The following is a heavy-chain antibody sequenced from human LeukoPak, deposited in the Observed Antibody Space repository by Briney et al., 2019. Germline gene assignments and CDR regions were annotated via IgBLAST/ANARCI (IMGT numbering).Heavy chain of an antibody. CDR2: INTNTGNP. D-gene: IGHD3-22*01. V-gene: IGHV7-4-1*02. J-gene: IGHJ4*02. Sequence: ASVKVSCKASGYTFTSYAMNWVRQAPGQGLEWMGWINTNTGNPTYAQGFTGRFVFSLDTSVSTAYLQISSLKAVDTAVYYCARDYVPRATYYYDSSGYLNDYWGQGTLVTVSS. CDR1: GYTFTSYA. CDR3: ARDYVPRATYYYDSSGYLNDY.